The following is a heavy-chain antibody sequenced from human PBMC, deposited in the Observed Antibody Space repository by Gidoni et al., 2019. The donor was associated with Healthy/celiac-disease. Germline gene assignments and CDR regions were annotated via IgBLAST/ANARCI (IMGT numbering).Heavy chain of an antibody. V-gene: IGHV1-2*02. D-gene: IGHD2-2*01. J-gene: IGHJ6*04. CDR2: INPNSGGT. CDR1: GYTFTGYY. Sequence: QVQLVQSGAEVKKPGASVKVSCKASGYTFTGYYMHWGRQAPGQGLEWMGWINPNSGGTNYAQKFQGRVTMTRDTSISTAYMELSRLRSDDTAVYYCARDFGYCSSTSCLGGFYGMDVWGKGTTVTVSS. CDR3: ARDFGYCSSTSCLGGFYGMDV.